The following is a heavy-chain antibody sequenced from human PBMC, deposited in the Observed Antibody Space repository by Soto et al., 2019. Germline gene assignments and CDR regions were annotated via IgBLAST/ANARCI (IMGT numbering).Heavy chain of an antibody. D-gene: IGHD2-15*01. CDR3: ASIASGAYGGNGLDV. CDR1: GYTFTDHY. Sequence: QAQLVQSGAEVKKPGASVKVSCEASGYTFTDHYVHWVRQAPGQGLEWMGWVNPNTAGTIYAQKFHGRVTMTSDTSITTAYMEITSLRSDDTALYYCASIASGAYGGNGLDVWGQGTLVTFSS. V-gene: IGHV1-2*02. CDR2: VNPNTAGT. J-gene: IGHJ1*01.